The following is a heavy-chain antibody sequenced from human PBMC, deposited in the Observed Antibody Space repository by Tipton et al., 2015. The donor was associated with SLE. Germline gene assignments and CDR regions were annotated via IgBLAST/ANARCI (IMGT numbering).Heavy chain of an antibody. J-gene: IGHJ4*02. V-gene: IGHV3-7*01. CDR3: GRDLHY. CDR1: GGSFSGYY. CDR2: IHQDGNEK. Sequence: LSLTCAVYGGSFSGYYWSWIRQPPGKGLEWVANIHQDGNEKYYVDSVKGRFTVSRDNAKKSLYLQMNSLRAEDTAVYYCGRDLHYWGQGTLVSVSS.